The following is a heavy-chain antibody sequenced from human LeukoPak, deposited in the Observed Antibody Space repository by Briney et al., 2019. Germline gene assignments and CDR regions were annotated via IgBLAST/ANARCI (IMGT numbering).Heavy chain of an antibody. Sequence: GGSLRLSCAASGFTFSSYGMHWVRQAPGKGLEWVAFIRYDGSNKYYADSVKGRFTISRDNSKNTLYLQMNSLRAEDTAVYYCAKDQAGVPAAHPDAFDIWGQGTMVTVSS. CDR1: GFTFSSYG. CDR2: IRYDGSNK. V-gene: IGHV3-30*02. CDR3: AKDQAGVPAAHPDAFDI. J-gene: IGHJ3*02. D-gene: IGHD2-2*01.